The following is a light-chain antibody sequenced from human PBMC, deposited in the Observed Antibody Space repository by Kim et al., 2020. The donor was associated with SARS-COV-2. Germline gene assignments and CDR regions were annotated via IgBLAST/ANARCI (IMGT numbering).Light chain of an antibody. Sequence: DIQMTQSPSSLSASVGDRVTITCQASQAIKNFLIWYQQKPGKAPNLLIYDASNLATGVPSRFSGSGSGTDFSFTISSLQPEHIATYYCQQYDDLPLTFGGGTKVDIK. V-gene: IGKV1-33*01. CDR2: DAS. CDR3: QQYDDLPLT. CDR1: QAIKNF. J-gene: IGKJ4*01.